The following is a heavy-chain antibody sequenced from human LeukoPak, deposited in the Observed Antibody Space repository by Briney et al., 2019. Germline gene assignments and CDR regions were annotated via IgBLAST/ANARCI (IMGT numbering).Heavy chain of an antibody. J-gene: IGHJ6*02. CDR3: AREGARGVDRTGVSGDYYYGMDV. CDR2: INPSGGST. Sequence: ASVKVSCKASGYTFTSYYMHWVRQAPGQGLEWMGIINPSGGSTSYAQKFQGRVTMTRDTSTSTVYMELSSLRSEDTAVYYCAREGARGVDRTGVSGDYYYGMDVWGQGTTVTVSS. V-gene: IGHV1-46*01. D-gene: IGHD2-8*01. CDR1: GYTFTSYY.